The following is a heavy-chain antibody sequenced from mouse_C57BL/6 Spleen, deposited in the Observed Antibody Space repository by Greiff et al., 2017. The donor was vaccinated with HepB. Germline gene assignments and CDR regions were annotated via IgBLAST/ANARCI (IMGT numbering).Heavy chain of an antibody. Sequence: EVMLVESGGGLVKPGGSLKLSCAASGFTFSSYAMSWVRQTPEKRLEWVATISDGGSYTYYPDNVKGRFTISRDNAKNNLYLQMSHLKSEDTAMYYCARDTTGVATYDYFDYWGQGTTLTVSS. D-gene: IGHD1-1*01. CDR2: ISDGGSYT. CDR3: ARDTTGVATYDYFDY. V-gene: IGHV5-4*01. CDR1: GFTFSSYA. J-gene: IGHJ2*01.